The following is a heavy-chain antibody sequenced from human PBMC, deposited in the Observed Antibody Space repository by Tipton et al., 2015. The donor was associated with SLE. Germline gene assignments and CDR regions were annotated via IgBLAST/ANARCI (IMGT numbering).Heavy chain of an antibody. D-gene: IGHD3-10*01. V-gene: IGHV4-39*01. CDR2: IYFSGSS. J-gene: IGHJ6*03. Sequence: LRLSCTVSGGSIRNESYYWGWIRQPPGKGLQWLAIIYFSGSSYYSPSLKSRLTISLDTSKNQFSLKVNSLTAADTAIYYCASLPRITMVRGINLLYYYMDVWGEGTTVTVSS. CDR1: GGSIRNESYY. CDR3: ASLPRITMVRGINLLYYYMDV.